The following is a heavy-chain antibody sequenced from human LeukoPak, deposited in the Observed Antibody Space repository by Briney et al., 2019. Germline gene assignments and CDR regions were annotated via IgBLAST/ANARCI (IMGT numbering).Heavy chain of an antibody. J-gene: IGHJ4*02. CDR3: ARLNFRGGEALHFDS. Sequence: SETLSLTCSVSGGSLTNYYWGWIRQPPGKGLEFIGYIHSDGTTNYDSSLQSRVAISLDTSMIQFSLRLYSVTAADTALYFCARLNFRGGEALHFDSWGQGTLVTVSS. D-gene: IGHD3-16*01. CDR2: IHSDGTT. CDR1: GGSLTNYY. V-gene: IGHV4-4*09.